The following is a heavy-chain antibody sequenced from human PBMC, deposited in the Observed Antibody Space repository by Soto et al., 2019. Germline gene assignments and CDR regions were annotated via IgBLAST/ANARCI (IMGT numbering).Heavy chain of an antibody. CDR1: GYSISSSDW. CDR3: ARRETQGSIDF. D-gene: IGHD1-26*01. CDR2: IYYSGTT. V-gene: IGHV4-28*01. Sequence: SETLSLTCAVSGYSISSSDWWGWIRQPPGKGLEWIGYIYYSGTTYYNPPLKSRVTMSVDTSRNQFSLKLTSVTAVDTAVYYCARRETQGSIDFWGQRTLGTGSS. J-gene: IGHJ4*02.